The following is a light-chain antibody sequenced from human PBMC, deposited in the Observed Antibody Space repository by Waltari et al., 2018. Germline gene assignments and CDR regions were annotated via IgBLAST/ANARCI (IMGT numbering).Light chain of an antibody. Sequence: DIVMTQSPLSLHVTPGEPASTSCRSSQGLLHSNGSNYLAWYLQKPGQSPQLLIYLGSNRASGVPDRFSGSGSGTDFTLKISRVEAEDVGVYYCMQALQTPPTFGQGTRLEIK. V-gene: IGKV2-28*01. CDR2: LGS. J-gene: IGKJ5*01. CDR1: QGLLHSNGSNY. CDR3: MQALQTPPT.